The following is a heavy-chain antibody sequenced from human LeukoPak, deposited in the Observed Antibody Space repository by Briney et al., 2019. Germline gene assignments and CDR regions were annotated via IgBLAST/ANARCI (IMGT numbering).Heavy chain of an antibody. Sequence: GGSLRLSCAASGFTFSSYAMSWVRQAPGKGLEWVSVIGGSDDTTYYADSVKGRITISRDNSKNTLYVQMNSLRAEDTAVYYCAKGLGGSCHSGLDHWGQGTLVTVSS. CDR3: AKGLGGSCHSGLDH. J-gene: IGHJ4*02. V-gene: IGHV3-23*01. D-gene: IGHD2-15*01. CDR2: IGGSDDTT. CDR1: GFTFSSYA.